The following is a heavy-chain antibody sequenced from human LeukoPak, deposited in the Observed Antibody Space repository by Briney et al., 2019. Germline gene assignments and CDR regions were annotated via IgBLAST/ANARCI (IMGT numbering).Heavy chain of an antibody. Sequence: PGGSLRLSCAASGFTFSSYAMHWVRQAPGKGLEWVAVISYDGSNKYYADSVKGRFTISRDNSKNTLYLQMNSLRAEDTAVYYCARDPSTGRRVWFDPWGQGTLVTVSS. CDR3: ARDPSTGRRVWFDP. V-gene: IGHV3-30-3*01. CDR2: ISYDGSNK. D-gene: IGHD1-1*01. CDR1: GFTFSSYA. J-gene: IGHJ5*02.